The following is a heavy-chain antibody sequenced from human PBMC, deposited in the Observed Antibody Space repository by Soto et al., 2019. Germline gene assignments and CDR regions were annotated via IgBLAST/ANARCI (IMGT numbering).Heavy chain of an antibody. CDR2: IRSSSSYI. V-gene: IGHV3-21*01. J-gene: IGHJ3*02. D-gene: IGHD6-13*01. CDR3: ARDYIAAAGIGLHAFDI. Sequence: PXGSLRLSCAGSGFTFGSYSMNWVRQAPGKGLEWVASIRSSSSYIYYTDSVKGRLTSSSDNTKTSLYMHMNRLSAEDTAVHYCARDYIAAAGIGLHAFDIWGQGTMVTVSS. CDR1: GFTFGSYS.